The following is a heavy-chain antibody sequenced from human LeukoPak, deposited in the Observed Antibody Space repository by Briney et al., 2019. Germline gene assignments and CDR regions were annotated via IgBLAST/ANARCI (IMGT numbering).Heavy chain of an antibody. CDR2: INHSGST. Sequence: SETLSLTCAVYGGSFSRYYWSWIRQPPGKGLEWIGEINHSGSTNYNPSRKSRSTISVDTSKNQFSLKLISVATAHTSLDSCARKPGYSSGPAPYYYYYMDVWGKGNTVTVSS. J-gene: IGHJ6*03. CDR3: ARKPGYSSGPAPYYYYYMDV. CDR1: GGSFSRYY. D-gene: IGHD6-19*01. V-gene: IGHV4-34*01.